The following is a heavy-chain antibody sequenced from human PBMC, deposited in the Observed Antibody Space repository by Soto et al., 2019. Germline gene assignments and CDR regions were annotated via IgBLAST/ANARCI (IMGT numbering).Heavy chain of an antibody. CDR3: ARWGTTGGLDV. D-gene: IGHD3-16*01. CDR2: TSSGGSNT. J-gene: IGHJ4*02. CDR1: GFIFRSYV. Sequence: QVQLVESGGGVVQPGTSLRLSCVGSGFIFRSYVIHWVRQAPGKGLEWVALTSSGGSNTYYDDSVKGRITISRDNSRNTVDLQMDSLRLEDTALYYCARWGTTGGLDVWGQGTLVSVSS. V-gene: IGHV3-30*19.